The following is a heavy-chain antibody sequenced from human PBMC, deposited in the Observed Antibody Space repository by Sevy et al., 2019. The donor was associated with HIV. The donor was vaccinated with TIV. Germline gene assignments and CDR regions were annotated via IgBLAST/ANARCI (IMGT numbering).Heavy chain of an antibody. CDR2: ISYNGGHT. D-gene: IGHD1-1*01. CDR1: GLTFNSHA. CDR3: AGESGYTVNWSPGDH. Sequence: GGSLRLSCKASGLTFNSHAMHWVRQAPGKGLEWVAVISYNGGHTFYGDSVKGRFIISRDNSKNTLYLEMNSLKVEDTALYYCAGESGYTVNWSPGDHWGQGTLVTVSS. J-gene: IGHJ4*02. V-gene: IGHV3-30-3*01.